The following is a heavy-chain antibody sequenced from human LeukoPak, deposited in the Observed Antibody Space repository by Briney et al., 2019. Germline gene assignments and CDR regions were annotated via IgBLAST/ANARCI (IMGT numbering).Heavy chain of an antibody. Sequence: GGSLRLSCAASGFTFSSYAMSWVRQAPGKGLEWVSTISGSDGSTYYTDSVKGRFTVSRDNSKNTLYLQMNSLRGEDTAVYYCAKDCWFDPWGQGTLLTVSS. J-gene: IGHJ5*02. CDR1: GFTFSSYA. CDR3: AKDCWFDP. V-gene: IGHV3-23*01. CDR2: ISGSDGST.